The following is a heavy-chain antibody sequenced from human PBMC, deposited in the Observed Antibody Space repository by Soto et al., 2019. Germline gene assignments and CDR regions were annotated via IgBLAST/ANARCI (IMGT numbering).Heavy chain of an antibody. CDR1: GGSISSSSYY. D-gene: IGHD1-26*01. J-gene: IGHJ4*02. V-gene: IGHV4-39*01. CDR2: IYYSGST. Sequence: SETLSLTCTVSGGSISSSSYYWGWIRQPPGKGLEWIGSIYYSGSTYYNPSLKSRVTISVDTSKNQFSLKLSSVTAADTAVYYCARQQIVGATTFGYWGQGTLVTVSS. CDR3: ARQQIVGATTFGY.